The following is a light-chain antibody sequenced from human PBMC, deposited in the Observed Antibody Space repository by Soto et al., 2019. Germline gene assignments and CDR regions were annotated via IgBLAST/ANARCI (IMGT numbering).Light chain of an antibody. V-gene: IGLV1-51*01. CDR3: GSWDSSLSAYV. Sequence: QSVLTQPPSVSAAPGQRVTISCSGSSSNIGGNSVSWYQQLPGTAPKLLIYDDDKRLSGIPDRFSGSKSGTSATLGITGFQTGDEADYYCGSWDSSLSAYVFGTGTKVTVL. J-gene: IGLJ1*01. CDR2: DDD. CDR1: SSNIGGNS.